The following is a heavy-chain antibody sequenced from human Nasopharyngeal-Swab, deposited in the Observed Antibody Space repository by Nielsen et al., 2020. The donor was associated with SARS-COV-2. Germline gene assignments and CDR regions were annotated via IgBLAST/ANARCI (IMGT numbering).Heavy chain of an antibody. V-gene: IGHV4-59*01. CDR1: GGSISSYY. CDR2: IYYSGST. Sequence: SETLSLTCTVSGGSISSYYWSWIRQPPGKGLEWIGYIYYSGSTNYNPSLKSRVTISVDTSRNQFSLKLSSVTAADTAVYYCARGGRDGMDVWGQGTTVTVSS. CDR3: ARGGRDGMDV. J-gene: IGHJ6*02.